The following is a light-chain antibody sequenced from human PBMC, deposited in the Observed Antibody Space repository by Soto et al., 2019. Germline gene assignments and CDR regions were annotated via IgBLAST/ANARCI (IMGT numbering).Light chain of an antibody. Sequence: QSALTQPPSASGSPGQSVTISCTGTSSDIGGYDYVSWFQHHPGRAPKLMIYELTKRPSGVPDRFSGSRSGNTASLTVSGLQAEDEADYYCSSYAGSHNVIFGGGTKLTVL. V-gene: IGLV2-8*01. CDR2: ELT. J-gene: IGLJ2*01. CDR1: SSDIGGYDY. CDR3: SSYAGSHNVI.